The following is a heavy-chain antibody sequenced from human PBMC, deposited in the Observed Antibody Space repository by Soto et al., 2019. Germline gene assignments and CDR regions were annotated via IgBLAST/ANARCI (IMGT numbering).Heavy chain of an antibody. J-gene: IGHJ4*02. CDR3: AKDLLLTTITTVGD. V-gene: IGHV3-30*18. D-gene: IGHD4-17*01. CDR1: GFIFSTYG. CDR2: ISYDGNNK. Sequence: QVQLVESGGGVVQPGRSLRRSCAASGFIFSTYGMHWVRQAPDKGLEWLSVISYDGNNKYYADSVKGRFTISRDNSKNTLWLQMDSLRTADTAVYYCAKDLLLTTITTVGDWGQGTLVTVSS.